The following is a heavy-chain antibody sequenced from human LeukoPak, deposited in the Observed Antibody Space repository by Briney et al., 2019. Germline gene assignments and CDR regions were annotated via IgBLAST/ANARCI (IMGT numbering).Heavy chain of an antibody. V-gene: IGHV1-8*03. CDR3: ARGKQLAAKAKTYNWFDP. D-gene: IGHD6-6*01. Sequence: ASVKVSCKASGYTFTSYDINWVRQATGQGLEWMGWMNPNSGNTGYAQKFQGRVTIIRNTSISTAYMELSSLRSEDTAVYYCARGKQLAAKAKTYNWFDPWGQGTLVTVSS. CDR1: GYTFTSYD. CDR2: MNPNSGNT. J-gene: IGHJ5*02.